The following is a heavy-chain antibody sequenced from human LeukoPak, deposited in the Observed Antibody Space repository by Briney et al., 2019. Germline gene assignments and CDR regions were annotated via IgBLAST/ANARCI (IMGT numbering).Heavy chain of an antibody. J-gene: IGHJ6*03. V-gene: IGHV4-4*07. CDR2: IYTSGST. CDR1: GGSISSYY. D-gene: IGHD3-22*01. CDR3: ARDRGTSGIVVVAYYYYMDV. Sequence: SETLSLTCTVSGGSISSYYWSWIRQPAGKGLEWIGRIYTSGSTNYNLSLKSRVTMSVDTSKNQFSLKLSSVTAADTAVYYCARDRGTSGIVVVAYYYYMDVWGKGTTVTVSS.